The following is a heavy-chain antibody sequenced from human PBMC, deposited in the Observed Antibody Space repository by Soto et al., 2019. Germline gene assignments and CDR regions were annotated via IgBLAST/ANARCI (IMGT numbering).Heavy chain of an antibody. Sequence: QLQLQESGPGLVKPSETLSLTCTVSGGSINSSSSYWAWIRQPPGKGLEWIGSIYNSATTYYNPSLKSRVTISVDTSKNLFSLNLNAVTAADTAMYYCGRVVIAASAHPDFDYWGQGTLVTVSS. V-gene: IGHV4-39*01. CDR1: GGSINSSSSY. CDR2: IYNSATT. D-gene: IGHD2-15*01. CDR3: GRVVIAASAHPDFDY. J-gene: IGHJ4*02.